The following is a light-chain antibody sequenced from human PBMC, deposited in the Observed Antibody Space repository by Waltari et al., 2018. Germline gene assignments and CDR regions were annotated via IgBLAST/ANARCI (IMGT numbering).Light chain of an antibody. CDR2: DAS. CDR1: QSVGTY. J-gene: IGKJ4*01. Sequence: EIVLTQSPAILSFSPGERATLPCRASQSVGTYLAWYQQRPGQSPRLLIYDASYRATGIPARFSGSGSETDFTLTIGGRQPEDFAVYYCQQRRNWPLTFGGGTRVQI. CDR3: QQRRNWPLT. V-gene: IGKV3-11*01.